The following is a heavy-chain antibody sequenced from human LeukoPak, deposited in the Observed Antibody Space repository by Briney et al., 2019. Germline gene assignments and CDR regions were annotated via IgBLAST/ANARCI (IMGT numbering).Heavy chain of an antibody. CDR3: ARGHFYCSSTTCYGETIDY. V-gene: IGHV1-18*01. Sequence: ASVKVSCKASGYTFTSYGISWVRQAPGQGLEWMGWISAYNGNTNYAQKLQGRVTMTTDTSTSTAYMELRSLRSDDTAVFYCARGHFYCSSTTCYGETIDYWGQGTLVTVSS. CDR2: ISAYNGNT. CDR1: GYTFTSYG. J-gene: IGHJ4*02. D-gene: IGHD2-2*01.